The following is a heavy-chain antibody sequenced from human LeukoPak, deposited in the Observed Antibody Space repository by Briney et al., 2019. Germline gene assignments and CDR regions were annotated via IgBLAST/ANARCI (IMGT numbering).Heavy chain of an antibody. CDR2: ISGSGGST. CDR3: TRDLMDYDVSTGLHHYYMDV. CDR1: GFTFSNYA. D-gene: IGHD3-9*01. V-gene: IGHV3-23*01. J-gene: IGHJ6*02. Sequence: GGSLRLSCAASGFTFSNYAMSWVRQAPGKGLEWVSDISGSGGSTYYADSVKGRFTISRDNSKNTLYLQMNTLRVEDTAVYYCTRDLMDYDVSTGLHHYYMDVWGQGTTVTVSS.